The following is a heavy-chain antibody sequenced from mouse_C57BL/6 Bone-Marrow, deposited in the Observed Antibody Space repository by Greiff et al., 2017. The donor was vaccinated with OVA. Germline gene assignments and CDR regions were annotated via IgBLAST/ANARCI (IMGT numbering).Heavy chain of an antibody. CDR1: GYTFTDYY. D-gene: IGHD1-1*01. CDR2: INPYNGGT. V-gene: IGHV1-19*01. J-gene: IGHJ1*03. CDR3: ARSRDYYRPYWYFDV. Sequence: EVQLQQSGPVLVKPGASVKMSCKASGYTFTDYYMNWVKQSHGKSLEWIGVINPYNGGTSYNQKFKGKATLTVDKSSSTAYMELNSLTSEDSAVYYCARSRDYYRPYWYFDVWGTGTTVTVSS.